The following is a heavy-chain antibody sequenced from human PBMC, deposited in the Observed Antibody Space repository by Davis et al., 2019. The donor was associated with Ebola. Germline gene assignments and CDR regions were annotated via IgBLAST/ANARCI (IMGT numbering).Heavy chain of an antibody. CDR1: EYRFANYW. Sequence: GESLKISCKASEYRFANYWIGWVRQKPGKGLEWMGMIYPSDSDTRYSPSFQGQVIISADKSISTAYLQWSSLQASDTAVYYCARLYGPGHYLNWYFNLWGRGTLVTVSS. J-gene: IGHJ2*01. V-gene: IGHV5-51*01. CDR2: IYPSDSDT. CDR3: ARLYGPGHYLNWYFNL. D-gene: IGHD3-10*01.